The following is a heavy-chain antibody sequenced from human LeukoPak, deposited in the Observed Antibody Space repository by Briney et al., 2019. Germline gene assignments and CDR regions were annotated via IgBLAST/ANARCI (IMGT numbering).Heavy chain of an antibody. V-gene: IGHV3-48*03. Sequence: GGSLRLSCAASGFTFSSYEMNWVRQAPGKGLEWVSYISSSGSTIYYADSVKGRFTISRDNAKNSLYLQMNSLRAEDTAVYYRARWGSSWDLYYYYYMDVWGKGTTVTVSS. D-gene: IGHD6-13*01. J-gene: IGHJ6*03. CDR3: ARWGSSWDLYYYYYMDV. CDR1: GFTFSSYE. CDR2: ISSSGSTI.